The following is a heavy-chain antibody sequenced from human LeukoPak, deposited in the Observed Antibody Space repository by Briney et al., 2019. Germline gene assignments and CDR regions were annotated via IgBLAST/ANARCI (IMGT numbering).Heavy chain of an antibody. D-gene: IGHD3-16*01. CDR2: INSDGSGQ. J-gene: IGHJ4*02. Sequence: GGSLRLSCTASGLSFSGQWMNWVRQSPGQGLEWVANINSDGSGQYYVDSVKGRFTISRDNAKNSLYLQINSLRAEDTAVYYCARNYDWGQGSLVTVSS. CDR1: GLSFSGQW. CDR3: ARNYD. V-gene: IGHV3-7*03.